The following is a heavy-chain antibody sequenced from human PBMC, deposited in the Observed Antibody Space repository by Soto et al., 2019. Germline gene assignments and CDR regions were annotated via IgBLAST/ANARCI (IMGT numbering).Heavy chain of an antibody. D-gene: IGHD2-8*01. Sequence: PSETLSLTCTVSGGSISSYYWSWIRQPAGKGLEWIGRIYTSGSTNYNPSLKSRVTMSVDTSKNQFSLNLNSVTASDTAVYYCVSQRTSVLTQAYFDYWGPGALVTVSS. CDR3: VSQRTSVLTQAYFDY. CDR1: GGSISSYY. CDR2: IYTSGST. V-gene: IGHV4-4*07. J-gene: IGHJ4*02.